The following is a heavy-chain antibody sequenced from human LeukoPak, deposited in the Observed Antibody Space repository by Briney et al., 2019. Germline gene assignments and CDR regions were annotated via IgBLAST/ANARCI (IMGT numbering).Heavy chain of an antibody. CDR1: GGSISSGGYY. Sequence: SQTLSLTCTVSGGSISSGGYYWSWIRQHPGKGLEWIGYIYYSGSTYYNPSLKSRVTISVDTSKNQFSLKLSSVTAADTAVYYCARCEALDYGDYQYCFDYWGQGTLVTVSS. D-gene: IGHD4-17*01. CDR2: IYYSGST. V-gene: IGHV4-31*03. J-gene: IGHJ4*02. CDR3: ARCEALDYGDYQYCFDY.